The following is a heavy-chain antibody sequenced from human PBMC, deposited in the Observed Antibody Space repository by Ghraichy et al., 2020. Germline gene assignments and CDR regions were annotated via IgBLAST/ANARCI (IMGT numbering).Heavy chain of an antibody. J-gene: IGHJ2*01. D-gene: IGHD4-17*01. CDR3: AKQERLRSSGWYFDL. V-gene: IGHV3-30*18. CDR2: ISYDGSNK. Sequence: GGSLRLSCAASGFTFSSYGMHWVRQAPGKGLEWVAVISYDGSNKYYADSVKGRFTISRDNSKNTLYLQMNSLRAEDTAVYYCAKQERLRSSGWYFDLWGRVTLVTVSS. CDR1: GFTFSSYG.